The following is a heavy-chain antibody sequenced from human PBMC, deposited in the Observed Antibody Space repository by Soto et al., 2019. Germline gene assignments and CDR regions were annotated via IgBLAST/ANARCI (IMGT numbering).Heavy chain of an antibody. V-gene: IGHV3-30*18. Sequence: QVQLVESGGGVVQPGRSLRLSCAASGFTFSSYGMHWVRQAPGTGLEWVAVISYDGSNKYYADSVKGRFTISRDNSKNTLYLQMNSLRAEDTAVYYCAKVVTRGSDWNDGGPTDYWGQGTLVTVSS. CDR3: AKVVTRGSDWNDGGPTDY. D-gene: IGHD1-1*01. J-gene: IGHJ4*02. CDR1: GFTFSSYG. CDR2: ISYDGSNK.